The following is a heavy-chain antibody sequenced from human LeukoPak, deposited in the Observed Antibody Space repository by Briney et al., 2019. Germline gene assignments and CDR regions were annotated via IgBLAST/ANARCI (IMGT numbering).Heavy chain of an antibody. J-gene: IGHJ4*02. D-gene: IGHD6-13*01. CDR3: AKDQTAAAGYFDY. CDR1: GFTFSNYG. V-gene: IGHV3-23*01. Sequence: GLSLRLSCAASGFTFSNYGMSWVRVAPGKGLEWVSAISGSGTYTYYADSLNGRFTFSRDNSKNTLYLQMNSLIAEDTAAYYCAKDQTAAAGYFDYWGQGTLVTVSS. CDR2: ISGSGTYT.